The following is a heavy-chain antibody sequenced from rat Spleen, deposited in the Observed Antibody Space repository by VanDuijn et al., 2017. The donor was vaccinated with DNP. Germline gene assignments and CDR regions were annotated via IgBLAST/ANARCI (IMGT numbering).Heavy chain of an antibody. CDR1: GFSLTSYN. CDR2: IWAAGGT. D-gene: IGHD1-2*01. CDR3: ARYSTDYVMDA. V-gene: IGHV2-41*01. Sequence: QVQLKESGPGLVQPSQTLSLTCTVAGFSLTSYNVHWVRHPPGKSLVWMGSIWAAGGTNYNSAVQSRLSISRDTSKSQVFLKMNSLQTEDTATYYCARYSTDYVMDAWGQGASVTVSS. J-gene: IGHJ4*01.